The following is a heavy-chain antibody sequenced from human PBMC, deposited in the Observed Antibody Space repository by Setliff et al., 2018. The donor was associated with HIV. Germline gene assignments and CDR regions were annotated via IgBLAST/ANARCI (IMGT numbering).Heavy chain of an antibody. V-gene: IGHV4-4*07. J-gene: IGHJ6*02. CDR1: GGSMSTYY. CDR2: VYTSGST. CDR3: ARTFGDLKHYNYYYTIDV. D-gene: IGHD3-10*01. Sequence: SETLSLTCSVSGGSMSTYYWSWIRQPAGKRLEWIGRVYTSGSTIYNPSLRSRVTLSVDTSKSQFSLKLNSVAAADTAVYYCARTFGDLKHYNYYYTIDVWGQGTTVTVAS.